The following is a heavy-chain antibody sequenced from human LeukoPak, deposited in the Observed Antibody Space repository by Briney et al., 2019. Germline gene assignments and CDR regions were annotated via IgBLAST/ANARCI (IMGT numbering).Heavy chain of an antibody. CDR3: ARVGLAVADLYFDY. D-gene: IGHD6-19*01. CDR1: GYTFTSYG. J-gene: IGHJ4*02. CDR2: ISAYNGNT. V-gene: IGHV1-18*01. Sequence: ASVKVSCKASGYTFTSYGISWVRQAPGQGLEWMGWISAYNGNTNYAQKFQGRVTITADESTSTAYMELSSLRSEDTAVYYCARVGLAVADLYFDYWGQGTLVTVSS.